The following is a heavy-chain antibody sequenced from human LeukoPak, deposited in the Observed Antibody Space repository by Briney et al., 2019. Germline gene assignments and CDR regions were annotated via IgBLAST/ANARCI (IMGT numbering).Heavy chain of an antibody. J-gene: IGHJ6*03. CDR1: GFTFSSFR. CDR3: ARDWYTAERWTIYYSYYIDV. V-gene: IGHV3-21*01. Sequence: NPGGSLRLSCAASGFTFSSFRITGSRQAPGKGLEWVSSITTSSSDMYYADSVKGRFTISRDNAKNSLFLQMNSLRAEDTAVYYCARDWYTAERWTIYYSYYIDVWGKGTAVTVSS. D-gene: IGHD4-23*01. CDR2: ITTSSSDM.